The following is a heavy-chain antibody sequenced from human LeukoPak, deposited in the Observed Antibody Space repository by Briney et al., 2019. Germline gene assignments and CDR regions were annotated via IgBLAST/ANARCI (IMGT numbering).Heavy chain of an antibody. CDR3: ARYSPQRWNSFDI. D-gene: IGHD2-21*01. Sequence: GASVKVSCKASGYTFTNYDINWVRQSTGQGLEWMGWMNANSGNTGYAQKFRGRVTATRDTSINTAYMELSSLTSEDTAIYYCARYSPQRWNSFDIWGQGTVVTVS. J-gene: IGHJ3*02. V-gene: IGHV1-8*01. CDR1: GYTFTNYD. CDR2: MNANSGNT.